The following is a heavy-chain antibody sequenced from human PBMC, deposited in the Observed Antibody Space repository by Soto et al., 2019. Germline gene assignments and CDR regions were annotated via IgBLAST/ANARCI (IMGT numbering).Heavy chain of an antibody. CDR3: ARGGGRSITIFGVAPGWFDP. V-gene: IGHV1-3*01. Sequence: GASVKVSCKASGGTFSSYAMHWVRQAPGQRLEWMGWINAGNGNTKYSQKFQGRVTITRDTSASTAYMELSSLRSEDTAVYYCARGGGRSITIFGVAPGWFDPWGQGTLVTVSS. CDR2: INAGNGNT. J-gene: IGHJ5*02. CDR1: GGTFSSYA. D-gene: IGHD3-3*01.